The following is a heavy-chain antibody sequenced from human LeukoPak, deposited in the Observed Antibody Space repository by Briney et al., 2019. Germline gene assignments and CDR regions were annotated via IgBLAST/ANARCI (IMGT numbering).Heavy chain of an antibody. J-gene: IGHJ6*03. Sequence: PGGSLTLSCAASGFTVSNNYMSWVRQAPAKGREWMGEINHSGSTNYNQSLKSRVTISVDTSKNQFSLKLSSVTAADTAVYYCARGLPSMVRGVIITSRSWYMDVWGKGTTVTVSS. D-gene: IGHD3-10*01. CDR3: ARGLPSMVRGVIITSRSWYMDV. V-gene: IGHV4-34*01. CDR1: GFTVSNNY. CDR2: INHSGST.